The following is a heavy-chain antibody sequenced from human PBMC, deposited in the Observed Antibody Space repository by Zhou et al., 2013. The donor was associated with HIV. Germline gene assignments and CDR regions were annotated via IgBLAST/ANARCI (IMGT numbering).Heavy chain of an antibody. CDR1: GYTFTDYY. D-gene: IGHD1-26*01. CDR2: VNPTSGNT. Sequence: QMQLVQSGAEVKKPGATLKVSCKASGYTFTDYYIHWVRQAPGQGLEWMGIVNPTSGNTSYAHKFQGRVTMTRDTSTRTVYMELNTLTSEDTAVYYCARDHSNTAWDRPCWWFDPWGQGTLVTVSS. V-gene: IGHV1-46*01. CDR3: ARDHSNTAWDRPCWWFDP. J-gene: IGHJ5*02.